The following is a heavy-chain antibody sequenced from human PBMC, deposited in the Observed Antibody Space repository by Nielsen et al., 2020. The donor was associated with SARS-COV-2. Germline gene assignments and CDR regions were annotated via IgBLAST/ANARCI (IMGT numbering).Heavy chain of an antibody. Sequence: GSLRLSCAASGFTFSSYAMHWVRQAPGKGLEYVSAISSNGGSTYYANSVKGRFTISRDDSKNTLYLQMNSLRAEDTAVYYCALLAVAGRVSYYGMDVWGQGTTVTVSS. V-gene: IGHV3-64*01. CDR2: ISSNGGST. CDR1: GFTFSSYA. CDR3: ALLAVAGRVSYYGMDV. J-gene: IGHJ6*02. D-gene: IGHD6-19*01.